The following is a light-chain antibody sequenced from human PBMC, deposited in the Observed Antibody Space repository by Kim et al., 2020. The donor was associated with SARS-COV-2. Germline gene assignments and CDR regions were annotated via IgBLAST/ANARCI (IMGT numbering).Light chain of an antibody. V-gene: IGKV1-39*01. CDR3: QQSYSVPYT. J-gene: IGKJ2*01. CDR2: AAS. CDR1: QSISNY. Sequence: SASIGDRVTITCRARQSISNYLNWYQQKPGKAPKLLIYAASKLQSGVPSRFSGSESGTDFTLTISTLQPEDFATYFCQQSYSVPYTFGQGTKLEI.